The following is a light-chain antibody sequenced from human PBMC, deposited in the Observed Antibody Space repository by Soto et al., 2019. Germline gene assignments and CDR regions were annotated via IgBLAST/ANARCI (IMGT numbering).Light chain of an antibody. CDR3: QQSYSTPIT. Sequence: DIQFTQSPSFLSASVGDRVAIPCRASQGINSYLNWYQQKPGKAPNLLIYAASRLQSGVPSRFSGSGSGTDFTLTISSLQPEDFATYYCQQSYSTPITFGQGTRLEIK. CDR2: AAS. V-gene: IGKV1-39*01. CDR1: QGINSY. J-gene: IGKJ5*01.